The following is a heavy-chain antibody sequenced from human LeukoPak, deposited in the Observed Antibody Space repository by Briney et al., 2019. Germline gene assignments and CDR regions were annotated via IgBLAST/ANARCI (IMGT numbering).Heavy chain of an antibody. J-gene: IGHJ4*02. V-gene: IGHV1-46*01. CDR1: GYTFTSYY. D-gene: IGHD3-3*01. CDR3: ARGRRYDFWSGYDYFDY. CDR2: INPSGGST. Sequence: ASVKVSCKASGYTFTSYYMHWVRQAPGQGLEWMGIINPSGGSTSYAQKFQGRVTMTRDTSTSTVYMELSSLRSEDTAVYYCARGRRYDFWSGYDYFDYWGQGTLVTVSS.